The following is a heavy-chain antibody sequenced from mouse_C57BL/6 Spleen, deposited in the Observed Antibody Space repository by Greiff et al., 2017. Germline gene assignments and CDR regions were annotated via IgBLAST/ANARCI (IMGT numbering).Heavy chain of an antibody. CDR1: GYTFTSYW. D-gene: IGHD3-1*01. CDR2: IDPSDSYT. V-gene: IGHV1-50*01. CDR3: ARSEGHLDY. J-gene: IGHJ4*01. Sequence: QVQLQQPGAELVKPGASVKLSCKASGYTFTSYWMQWVKQRPGQGLEWIGEIDPSDSYTNYNQKFKGKATLTVDTSSSTAYMQLSSLTSEDSAVYYCARSEGHLDYWGQGTSVTVSS.